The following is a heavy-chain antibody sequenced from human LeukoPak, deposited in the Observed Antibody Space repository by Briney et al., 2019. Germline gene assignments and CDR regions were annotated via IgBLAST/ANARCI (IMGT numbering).Heavy chain of an antibody. V-gene: IGHV3-7*01. CDR3: ASKGICDY. CDR1: GFTFSDYW. CDR2: IKQDGSVQ. J-gene: IGHJ4*02. Sequence: GGSLRLSCAASGFTFSDYWMSWVRQAPGKGLEWMVNIKQDGSVQYYVDSVKGRFTISRDNAKNSLYLQMNSLRVEDTAVYYCASKGICDYWGQGTLVTVSS.